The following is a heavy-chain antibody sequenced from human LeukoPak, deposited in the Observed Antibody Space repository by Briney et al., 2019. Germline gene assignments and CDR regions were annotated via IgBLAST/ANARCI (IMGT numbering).Heavy chain of an antibody. CDR2: IYYSGSS. Sequence: SETLSLTCTVSDEVITSNNWWSWVRQHPGKGLEWIGYIYYSGSSYYNPSLRSRVTISVDTSKNHFSLKLSSVTAADTAVYYCARNRDGYNSFDYWGQGTLVTVSS. J-gene: IGHJ4*02. CDR3: ARNRDGYNSFDY. D-gene: IGHD5-24*01. CDR1: DEVITSNNW. V-gene: IGHV4-31*03.